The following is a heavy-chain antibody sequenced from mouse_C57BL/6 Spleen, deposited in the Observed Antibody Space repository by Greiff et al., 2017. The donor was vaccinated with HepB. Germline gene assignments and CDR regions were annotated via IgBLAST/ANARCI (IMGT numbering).Heavy chain of an antibody. CDR3: AGDPYYGSSYVYFDV. J-gene: IGHJ1*01. D-gene: IGHD1-1*01. CDR2: INPSSGYT. V-gene: IGHV1-7*01. Sequence: VQLQQSGAELSKPGASVKLSCKASGYTFTSYWMHWVKQRPGQGLEWIGYINPSSGYTKYKQKFKDKATVTADKSASTAYMQLSSLTYEDSEVYYCAGDPYYGSSYVYFDVWGAETTVTVSS. CDR1: GYTFTSYW.